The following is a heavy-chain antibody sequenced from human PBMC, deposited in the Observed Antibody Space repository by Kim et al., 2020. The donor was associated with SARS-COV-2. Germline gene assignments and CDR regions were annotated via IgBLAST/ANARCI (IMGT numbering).Heavy chain of an antibody. CDR3: ARSKYDFWSANGKRGFNWFDP. V-gene: IGHV4-59*01. D-gene: IGHD3-3*01. Sequence: SETLSLTCTVSGGSISSYYWSWIRQPPGKGLEWIGYIYYSGSTNYNPSLKSRVTISVDTSKNQFSLKLSSVTAADTAVYYCARSKYDFWSANGKRGFNWFDPWGQGTLVTVSS. J-gene: IGHJ5*02. CDR1: GGSISSYY. CDR2: IYYSGST.